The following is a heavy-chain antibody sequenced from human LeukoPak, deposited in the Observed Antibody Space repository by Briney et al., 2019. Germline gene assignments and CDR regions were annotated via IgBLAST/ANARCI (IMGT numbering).Heavy chain of an antibody. D-gene: IGHD2/OR15-2a*01. CDR2: VYYNGDT. Sequence: SETLPLTCTVSGGSISSSASYWAWIRQPPGKGLEWIANVYYNGDTYYKSSLYSRVTISADTSKNQFSLNLRSVTAADTAVYYCARLLSPGWFDPWGQGTLVTVSS. J-gene: IGHJ5*02. CDR3: ARLLSPGWFDP. V-gene: IGHV4-39*01. CDR1: GGSISSSASY.